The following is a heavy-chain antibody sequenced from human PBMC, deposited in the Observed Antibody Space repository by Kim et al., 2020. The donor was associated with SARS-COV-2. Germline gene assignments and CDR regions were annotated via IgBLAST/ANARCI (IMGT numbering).Heavy chain of an antibody. V-gene: IGHV4-34*01. D-gene: IGHD3-10*01. Sequence: SETLSLTCAVYGGSFSGYYWSWIRQPPGKGLEWIGEINHSGSTNYNPSLKSRVTISVDTSKNQFSLKLSSVTAADTAVYYCARGRRGWFGELLPYYFDYWGQGTLVTVSS. CDR2: INHSGST. CDR3: ARGRRGWFGELLPYYFDY. CDR1: GGSFSGYY. J-gene: IGHJ4*02.